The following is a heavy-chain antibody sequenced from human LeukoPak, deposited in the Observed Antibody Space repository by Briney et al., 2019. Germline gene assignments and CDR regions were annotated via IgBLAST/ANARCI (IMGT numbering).Heavy chain of an antibody. CDR3: ARREILTDYYYYYYGMDV. CDR1: GYTFTSYD. D-gene: IGHD3-9*01. Sequence: ASVKVSCKASGYTFTSYDINWVRQATGQGLEWMGWMNPNSGNTGYVQKFQGRVTMTRNTSISTAYMELSSLRSEDTAVYYCARREILTDYYYYYYGMDVWGQGTTVTVSS. J-gene: IGHJ6*02. CDR2: MNPNSGNT. V-gene: IGHV1-8*01.